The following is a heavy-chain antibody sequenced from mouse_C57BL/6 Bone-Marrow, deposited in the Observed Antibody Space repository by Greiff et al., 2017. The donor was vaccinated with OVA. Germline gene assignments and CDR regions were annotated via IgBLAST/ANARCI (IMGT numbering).Heavy chain of an antibody. Sequence: EVQGVESGGGLVQPGGSMKLSCAASGFTFSDAWMDWVRQSPEKGLEWVAEIRNKANNHATYYAESVKGRFTISRDDSKSSVYLQMNSLRAEDTGIYYCTRPGRGYYAMDYWGQGTSVTVSS. CDR1: GFTFSDAW. J-gene: IGHJ4*01. V-gene: IGHV6-6*01. CDR2: IRNKANNHAT. CDR3: TRPGRGYYAMDY.